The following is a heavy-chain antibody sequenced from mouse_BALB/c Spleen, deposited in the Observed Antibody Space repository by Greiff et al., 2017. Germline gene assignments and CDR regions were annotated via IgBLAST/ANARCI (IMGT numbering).Heavy chain of an antibody. D-gene: IGHD2-4*01. CDR3: ARSTMITTGYFDY. CDR1: GDSITSGY. CDR2: ISYSGST. J-gene: IGHJ2*01. V-gene: IGHV3-8*02. Sequence: EVKLEESGPSLVKPSQTLSLTCSVTGDSITSGYWNWIRKFPGNKLEYMGYISYSGSTYYNPSLKSRISITRDTSKNQYYLQLNSVTTEDTATYYCARSTMITTGYFDYWGQGTTLTVSS.